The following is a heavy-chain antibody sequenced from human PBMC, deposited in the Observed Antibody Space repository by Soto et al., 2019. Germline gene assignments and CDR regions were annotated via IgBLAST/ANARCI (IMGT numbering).Heavy chain of an antibody. CDR1: DGSIKSFY. J-gene: IGHJ4*02. CDR2: AFYTGTT. V-gene: IGHV4-59*08. Sequence: QVPLQEPGPGLVKPSETLSLTCSVSDGSIKSFYWSWIRQPPGKGLEYIGYAFYTGTTNYNPSLKSRVTMSVDTAKKQFSLRLTSVTAAYTAVYYCARLRGWGSTWLRAFDSWGRGTLVTVSS. D-gene: IGHD6-13*01. CDR3: ARLRGWGSTWLRAFDS.